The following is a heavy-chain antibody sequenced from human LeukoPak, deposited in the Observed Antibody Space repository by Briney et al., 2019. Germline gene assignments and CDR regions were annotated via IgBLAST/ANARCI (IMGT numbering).Heavy chain of an antibody. Sequence: GGSLRLTCVASGFIFSDYSLNWVRQRPGKGLERISYITSRSAFTYYADSVKGRFTISRDDGKKSVYLHLSGLRVDDTAVYYCARDLTSAYWTPGGYYYYMDVWGKGTAVTVSS. V-gene: IGHV3-48*01. CDR1: GFIFSDYS. CDR2: ITSRSAFT. J-gene: IGHJ6*03. D-gene: IGHD3/OR15-3a*01. CDR3: ARDLTSAYWTPGGYYYYMDV.